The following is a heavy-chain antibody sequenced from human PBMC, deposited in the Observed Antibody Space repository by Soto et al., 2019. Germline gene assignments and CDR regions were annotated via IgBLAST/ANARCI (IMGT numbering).Heavy chain of an antibody. CDR2: ISGSGGST. CDR3: ANEGEHGGGWDNFDY. D-gene: IGHD6-19*01. V-gene: IGHV3-23*01. CDR1: GFTFSSYA. J-gene: IGHJ4*02. Sequence: EVQLLESGGGLVQPGGSLRLSCAASGFTFSSYAMSWVRQAPGKGLEWVSAISGSGGSTYYGDAVKGRFTISRDGSKNKLYLQMNGLRAEDTAVYYWANEGEHGGGWDNFDYWGQGTLVTVSS.